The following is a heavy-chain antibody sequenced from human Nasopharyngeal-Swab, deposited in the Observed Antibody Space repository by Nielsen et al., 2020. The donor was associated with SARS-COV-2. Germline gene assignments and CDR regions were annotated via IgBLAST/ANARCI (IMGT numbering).Heavy chain of an antibody. CDR3: ARRGYGSGSSKYYFDY. D-gene: IGHD3-10*01. CDR1: GGSISSSSYY. CDR2: IYYSGST. J-gene: IGHJ4*02. V-gene: IGHV4-39*01. Sequence: SNTLSLTCTVSGGSISSSSYYRGWIRQPPGKGLEWIGSIYYSGSTYYNPSLKSRVTISVATSTNQFSLKQSSVTAADTAVYYCARRGYGSGSSKYYFDYWGQGALVTVSS.